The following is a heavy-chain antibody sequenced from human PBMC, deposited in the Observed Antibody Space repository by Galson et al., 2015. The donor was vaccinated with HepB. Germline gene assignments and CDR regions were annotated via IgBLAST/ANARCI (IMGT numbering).Heavy chain of an antibody. CDR3: AQGEGPIAAAGIDY. Sequence: SLRLSCAASGFTFSSYGMHWVRQAPGKGLEWVAVISYDGSNKYYADSVKGRFTISRDNSKNTLYLQMNSLRAEDTAVYYCAQGEGPIAAAGIDYWGQGTLVTVSS. CDR2: ISYDGSNK. D-gene: IGHD6-13*01. J-gene: IGHJ4*02. V-gene: IGHV3-30*03. CDR1: GFTFSSYG.